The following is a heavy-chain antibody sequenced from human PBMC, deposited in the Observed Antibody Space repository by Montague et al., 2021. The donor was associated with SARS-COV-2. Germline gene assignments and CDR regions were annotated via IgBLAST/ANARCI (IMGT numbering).Heavy chain of an antibody. CDR2: IYYSGST. D-gene: IGHD3-10*01. J-gene: IGHJ6*02. V-gene: IGHV4-59*08. CDR1: GGSISNYH. Sequence: SETLSLTCTVSGGSISNYHWNWIRQPPGKGLEWIAYIYYSGSTNXNPSLQSRVTITVHPSRNQFSLRLTSVTPADTAVYYCARQLRVRRTWQVGDYNHYGMDVWGQGTTVSVSS. CDR3: ARQLRVRRTWQVGDYNHYGMDV.